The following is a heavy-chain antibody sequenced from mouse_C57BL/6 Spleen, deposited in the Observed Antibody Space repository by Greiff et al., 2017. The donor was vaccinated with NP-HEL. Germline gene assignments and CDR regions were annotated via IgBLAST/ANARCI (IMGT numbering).Heavy chain of an antibody. V-gene: IGHV1-55*01. CDR2: IYPGSGST. CDR1: GYTFTSYW. J-gene: IGHJ2*01. D-gene: IGHD4-1*01. Sequence: QVQLQQPGAELVKPGASVKMSCKASGYTFTSYWITWVKQRPGQGLEWIGDIYPGSGSTNYNEKFKSKATLTVDTSSSTAYMQLSSLTSEDSAVYYCARSGSGNWGFFDYWGQGTTLIVSS. CDR3: ARSGSGNWGFFDY.